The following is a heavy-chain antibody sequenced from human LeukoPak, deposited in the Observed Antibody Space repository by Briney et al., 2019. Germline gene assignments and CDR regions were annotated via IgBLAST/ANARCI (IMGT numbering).Heavy chain of an antibody. J-gene: IGHJ4*02. CDR2: INHSGST. CDR1: GGSISSGGYY. Sequence: KPSETLSLTCTVSGGSISSGGYYWSWIRQPPGKGLEWIGEINHSGSTNYNPSLKSRVTISVDTSKNQFSLKLSSVTAADTAVYYCARGIAAAEPRYFDYWGQGTLVTVSS. V-gene: IGHV4-39*07. D-gene: IGHD6-13*01. CDR3: ARGIAAAEPRYFDY.